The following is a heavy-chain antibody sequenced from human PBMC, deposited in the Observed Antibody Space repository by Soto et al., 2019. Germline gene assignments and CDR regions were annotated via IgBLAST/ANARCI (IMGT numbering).Heavy chain of an antibody. J-gene: IGHJ4*02. CDR1: GFTFSSYS. Sequence: LRLSCAASGFTFSSYSMSWVRQAPGKGLEWVSGFRTGGDDGTTYYADSVKGRFTVSRDNSKNTLFLQMNSLRAEDTAIYYCAKKVNSGPGSQYFDYWGQGTLVTVSS. D-gene: IGHD3-10*01. CDR3: AKKVNSGPGSQYFDY. V-gene: IGHV3-23*01. CDR2: FRTGGDDGTT.